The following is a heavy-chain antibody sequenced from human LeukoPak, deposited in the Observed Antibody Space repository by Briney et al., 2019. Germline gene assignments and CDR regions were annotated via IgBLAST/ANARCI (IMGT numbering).Heavy chain of an antibody. V-gene: IGHV3-30*04. CDR1: GFTFSSYA. J-gene: IGHJ3*02. CDR3: ARANSRYNWDLNAFDI. Sequence: GGSLRLSCAASGFTFSSYAMHWVRQAPGKGLEWVAVISYDGSNKYYADSVKGRFTISRDNSKNTLYLQMNGLRAEDTAVYYCARANSRYNWDLNAFDIWGQGTMVTVSS. D-gene: IGHD1-1*01. CDR2: ISYDGSNK.